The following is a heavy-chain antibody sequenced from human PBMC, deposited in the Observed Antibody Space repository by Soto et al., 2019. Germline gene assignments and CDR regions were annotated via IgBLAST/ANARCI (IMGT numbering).Heavy chain of an antibody. CDR1: GFTFSSYA. CDR3: AKELPGWELPQDYYFDY. J-gene: IGHJ4*02. V-gene: IGHV3-23*01. D-gene: IGHD1-26*01. Sequence: EVQLLESGGGLVQPGGSLRLSCAASGFTFSSYAMSWVRQAPGKGLEWVSAISGSGGSTYYADSVKGRFTISRDNSKNTLYLQMNSLRAEDTAVYYCAKELPGWELPQDYYFDYWGQGTLVTVSS. CDR2: ISGSGGST.